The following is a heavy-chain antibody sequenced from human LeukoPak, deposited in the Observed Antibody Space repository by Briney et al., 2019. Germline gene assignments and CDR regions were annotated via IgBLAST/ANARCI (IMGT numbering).Heavy chain of an antibody. Sequence: GGSLRLSCAASGFTFSSYWTHWVRQAPGKGLVWVSRVNSDGSSTTYADSVKGRFTISRDNAKNTLYLQMNSLGAEGAVVYYWARGSTQYSSGWYGLDYWGQGTLVTVSS. J-gene: IGHJ4*02. CDR2: VNSDGSST. V-gene: IGHV3-74*01. CDR3: ARGSTQYSSGWYGLDY. CDR1: GFTFSSYW. D-gene: IGHD6-19*01.